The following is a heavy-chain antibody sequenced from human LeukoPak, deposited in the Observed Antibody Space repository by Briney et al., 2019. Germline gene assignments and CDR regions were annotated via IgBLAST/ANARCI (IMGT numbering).Heavy chain of an antibody. CDR2: IYHSGST. CDR3: ARDRVGATAIDY. D-gene: IGHD1-26*01. CDR1: GYSISSAYY. J-gene: IGHJ4*02. V-gene: IGHV4-38-2*02. Sequence: SETLFLTCTVSGYSISSAYYWGWIRQPPGKGLEWIGNIYHSGSTYYNPSLRGRVTISVDTSKNQFSLKLNSVTAADTAVYYCARDRVGATAIDYWGQGTLVTVSS.